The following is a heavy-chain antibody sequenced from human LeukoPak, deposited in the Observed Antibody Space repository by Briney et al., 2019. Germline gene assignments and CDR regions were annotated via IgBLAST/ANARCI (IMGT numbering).Heavy chain of an antibody. CDR1: GYTFTSYA. CDR3: ARADLVRNYYGMDV. J-gene: IGHJ6*04. V-gene: IGHV1-3*01. CDR2: INAGNGNT. Sequence: ASVKVSCKASGYTFTSYATHWVRQAPGQRLEWMGWINAGNGNTKYSQKFQGRVTITRDTSASTAYMELSSLRSEDTAVYYCARADLVRNYYGMDVWGKGTTVTVSS. D-gene: IGHD4-23*01.